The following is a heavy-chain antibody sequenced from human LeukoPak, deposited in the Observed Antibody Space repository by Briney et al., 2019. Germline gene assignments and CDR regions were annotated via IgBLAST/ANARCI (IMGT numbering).Heavy chain of an antibody. CDR2: ISGSGGST. V-gene: IGHV3-23*01. Sequence: GGSLRLSCAASGFTFSSYAMSWVRQAPGKGLEWVSAISGSGGSTFHADSVKGRFTISRDNAKNSLYLQMNSLRAEDTAVYYCARRGAQDAFDIWGQGTMVTVSS. D-gene: IGHD3-10*01. CDR1: GFTFSSYA. CDR3: ARRGAQDAFDI. J-gene: IGHJ3*02.